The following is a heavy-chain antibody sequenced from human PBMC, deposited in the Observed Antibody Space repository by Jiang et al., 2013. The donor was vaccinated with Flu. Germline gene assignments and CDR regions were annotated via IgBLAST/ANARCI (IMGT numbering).Heavy chain of an antibody. CDR1: GFTFSSYW. J-gene: IGHJ5*02. V-gene: IGHV3-74*01. Sequence: GLVQPGGSLRLSCAASGFTFSSYWMHWVRQAPGKGLVWVSRINSDGSSTGYADSVKGRFTISRDNAKNTLYLQMNSLRAEDTAVYYCARARSDYGDYTLNWFDPWGQGTLVTVSS. D-gene: IGHD4-17*01. CDR2: INSDGSST. CDR3: ARARSDYGDYTLNWFDP.